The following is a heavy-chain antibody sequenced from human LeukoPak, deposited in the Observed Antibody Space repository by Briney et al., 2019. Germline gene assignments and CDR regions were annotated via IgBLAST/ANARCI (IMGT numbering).Heavy chain of an antibody. CDR2: IYSSGST. Sequence: SVTLSCTSAGSSFTSSYGHSLDWARQSPGKGLEWIGNIYSSGSTYYNPSLKSRVTISVDTSKNQFSLSLNSVTAADTAVYYCARRKTLFWYFDYWGQGTLVTVSS. CDR1: SFTSSYGHS. CDR3: ARRKTLFWYFDY. D-gene: IGHD3-3*01. V-gene: IGHV4-38-2*01. J-gene: IGHJ4*02.